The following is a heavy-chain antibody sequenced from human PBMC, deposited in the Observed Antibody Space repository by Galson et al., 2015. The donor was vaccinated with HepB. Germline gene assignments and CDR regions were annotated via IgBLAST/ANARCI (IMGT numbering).Heavy chain of an antibody. D-gene: IGHD3-10*01. CDR2: INWNGGDT. Sequence: SLRLSCAASGFIFDDYGMSWVRQAPGKGLEWVSSINWNGGDTAYVDSVKGRFTISRDNAKNSLHLQMNSVRVEDTALYYCAREIWFGELSPHYGMDVWGQGTTVTVSS. J-gene: IGHJ6*02. CDR3: AREIWFGELSPHYGMDV. V-gene: IGHV3-20*04. CDR1: GFIFDDYG.